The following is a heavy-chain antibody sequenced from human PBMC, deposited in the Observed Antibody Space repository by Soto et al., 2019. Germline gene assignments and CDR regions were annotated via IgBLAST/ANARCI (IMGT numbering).Heavy chain of an antibody. CDR2: ISYDGSNK. CDR1: GFTFSSYG. V-gene: IGHV3-30*18. Sequence: QVQLVESGGGVVQPGRSLRLSCAASGFTFSSYGMHWVRQAPGKGLEWVAVISYDGSNKYYADSVKGRFTISRDNSKNTLYLQMNSLRAEDTAVYYCAKVYSGYERYFDYWGQGTLVTVSS. CDR3: AKVYSGYERYFDY. J-gene: IGHJ4*02. D-gene: IGHD5-12*01.